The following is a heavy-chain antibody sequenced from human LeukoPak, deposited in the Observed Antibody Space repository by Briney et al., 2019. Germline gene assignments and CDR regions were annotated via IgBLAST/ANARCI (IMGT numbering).Heavy chain of an antibody. V-gene: IGHV4-31*03. CDR3: ARQATYCVGDCTSTNWFDP. Sequence: SQTLSLTCTVSGGSISSGGYYWSWIRQHPGKGLEWIGYIYYSGSTYYNPSLKSRVTISVDTSKNQFSLKLSSVTAADTAVYYCARQATYCVGDCTSTNWFDPWGQGTLVTVSS. J-gene: IGHJ5*02. D-gene: IGHD2-21*02. CDR1: GGSISSGGYY. CDR2: IYYSGST.